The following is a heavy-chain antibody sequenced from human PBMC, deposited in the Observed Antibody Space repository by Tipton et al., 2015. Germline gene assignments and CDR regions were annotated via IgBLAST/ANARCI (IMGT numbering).Heavy chain of an antibody. D-gene: IGHD3-22*01. CDR1: GDSISSYY. V-gene: IGHV4-59*01. Sequence: TLSLTCTVSGDSISSYYWSWIRQPPGKGLEWIGYISSSGNTDYNPSLRSRVFISIDTSKNQFSLKLNSVTAADTAVYYCARGGAGYYYDSVGYLSWGQGTLVTVSS. CDR3: ARGGAGYYYDSVGYLS. J-gene: IGHJ5*02. CDR2: ISSSGNT.